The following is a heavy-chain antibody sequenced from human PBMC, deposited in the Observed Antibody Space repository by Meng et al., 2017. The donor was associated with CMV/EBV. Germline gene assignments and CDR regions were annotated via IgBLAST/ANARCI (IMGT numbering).Heavy chain of an antibody. D-gene: IGHD2-2*02. CDR1: GGTFSSYA. CDR2: IIPIFGTA. J-gene: IGHJ3*02. Sequence: SVKVSCKASGGTFSSYAISWVRQAPGQGLEWMGGIIPIFGTANYAQKFQGRVTITTDESTSTAYMELSSLRSEDTAVYYCARGYCRSTSCYNAFDIWGQGTMVTVSS. CDR3: ARGYCRSTSCYNAFDI. V-gene: IGHV1-69*05.